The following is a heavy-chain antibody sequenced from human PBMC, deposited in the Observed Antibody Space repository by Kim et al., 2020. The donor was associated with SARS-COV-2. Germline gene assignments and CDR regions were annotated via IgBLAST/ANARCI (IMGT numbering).Heavy chain of an antibody. CDR3: ARGGRLSPYDMLTGYWFRLGYD. V-gene: IGHV7-4-1*02. J-gene: IGHJ4*02. CDR2: INTNTGNP. CDR1: GYTFTSYA. D-gene: IGHD3-9*01. Sequence: ASVKVSCKASGYTFTSYAMNWVRQAPGQGLEWMGWINTNTGNPTYAQGFTGRFVFSLDTSVSTAYLQISSLKAEDTAGYYCARGGRLSPYDMLTGYWFRLGYDGGQGTLVTVSS.